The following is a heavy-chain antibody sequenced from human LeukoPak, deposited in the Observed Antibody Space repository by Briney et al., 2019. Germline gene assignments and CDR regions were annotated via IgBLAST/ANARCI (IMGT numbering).Heavy chain of an antibody. V-gene: IGHV4-34*01. Sequence: SETLSLTCAVYGGSFSGYYWSWIRQPPGKGLEWIGEINHRRSTNYNPSLKSRVTISVDTSKNQFSLKLSSVTAADTAVYYCATRSSTSFYYYYMDVWGKGTTVTVSS. CDR2: INHRRST. J-gene: IGHJ6*03. CDR1: GGSFSGYY. D-gene: IGHD2-2*01. CDR3: ATRSSTSFYYYYMDV.